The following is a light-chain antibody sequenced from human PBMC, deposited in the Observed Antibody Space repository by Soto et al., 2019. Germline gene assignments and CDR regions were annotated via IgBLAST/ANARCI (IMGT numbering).Light chain of an antibody. Sequence: QSVLTQPASVSGSPGQSITISCTGTSSDVGGYNYVSWYQQHPGKAPKLMIYDVRNRASGASNRFSGSKSGNTASLTISGLQAEDEADYYCNSYTCSSTLYVFGTGTKVTVL. CDR3: NSYTCSSTLYV. J-gene: IGLJ1*01. V-gene: IGLV2-14*01. CDR2: DVR. CDR1: SSDVGGYNY.